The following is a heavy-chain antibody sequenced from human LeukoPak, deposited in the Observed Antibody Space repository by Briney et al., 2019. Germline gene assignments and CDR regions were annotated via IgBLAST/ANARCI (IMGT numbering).Heavy chain of an antibody. J-gene: IGHJ6*03. D-gene: IGHD3-10*01. V-gene: IGHV3-48*01. CDR3: ARDRHYYGSGSLGMDV. CDR2: ISSSSSTI. Sequence: GGSLRLSCAASGCTFSSYSMNWVRQAPGKGLEWVSYISSSSSTIYYADSVKGRFTISRDNAKNSLYLQMNSLRAEDTAVYYCARDRHYYGSGSLGMDVWGKGTTVTVSS. CDR1: GCTFSSYS.